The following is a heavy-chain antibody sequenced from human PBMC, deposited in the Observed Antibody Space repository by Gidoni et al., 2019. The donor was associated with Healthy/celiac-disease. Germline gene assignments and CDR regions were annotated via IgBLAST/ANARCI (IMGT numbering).Heavy chain of an antibody. V-gene: IGHV3-23*01. D-gene: IGHD3-16*01. CDR1: GFTFSSYA. CDR2: MSGSGGST. J-gene: IGHJ4*02. Sequence: EVQLLESGGVLVQPGGALRLSCAASGFTFSSYAMRWVRQAPGKGLAWVSAMSGSGGSTYYADSVKGRFTISRDNSKNTLYLQMNSLRAEDTAVYYCAKLGAYTDFDYWGQGTLVTVSS. CDR3: AKLGAYTDFDY.